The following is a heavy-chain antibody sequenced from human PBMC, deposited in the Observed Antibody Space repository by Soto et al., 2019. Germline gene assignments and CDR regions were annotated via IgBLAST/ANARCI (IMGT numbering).Heavy chain of an antibody. CDR2: IYHSGTT. CDR3: ARYIGVTGTRGFDY. V-gene: IGHV4-4*02. J-gene: IGHJ4*02. Sequence: QVQLQESGPGLVKPSGTLSLTCAVSGASISERNWWSWVRQPPGKGLEWMGEIYHSGTTNYNPSLNSRVTISMDMPMNQISLQLSSVTAANSAVYYCARYIGVTGTRGFDYWGQGALVTVSS. D-gene: IGHD6-19*01. CDR1: GASISERNW.